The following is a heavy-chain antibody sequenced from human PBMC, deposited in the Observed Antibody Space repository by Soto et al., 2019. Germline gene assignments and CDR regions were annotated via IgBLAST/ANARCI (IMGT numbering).Heavy chain of an antibody. CDR3: ARVWGGAFDF. V-gene: IGHV4-59*11. CDR2: IYYSGST. D-gene: IGHD3-10*01. J-gene: IGHJ3*01. Sequence: PSDTVFGGPISSHYWRWFRQPPGKGLEWIGYIYYSGSTNYNPSLKSRVTISVDTSKNQFSLKLSSVTAADTAVYYCARVWGGAFDFWGQGTMVTVSS. CDR1: GGPISSHY.